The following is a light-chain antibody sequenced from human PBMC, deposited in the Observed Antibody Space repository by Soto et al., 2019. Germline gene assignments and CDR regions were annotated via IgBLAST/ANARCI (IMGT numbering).Light chain of an antibody. Sequence: DIHMTQSPSTLSGSVGHIFTITCRASQTISSWLAWYQQKKGKAPKLLIYKASTLKSGVPSRLRGSGYGTDFTLTISSMQNDDFATYYCQHYNSYSEAFGQGTKVDIK. CDR3: QHYNSYSEA. V-gene: IGKV1-5*03. CDR1: QTISSW. CDR2: KAS. J-gene: IGKJ1*01.